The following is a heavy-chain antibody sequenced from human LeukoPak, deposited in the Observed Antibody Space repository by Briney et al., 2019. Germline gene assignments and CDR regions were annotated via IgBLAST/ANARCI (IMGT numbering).Heavy chain of an antibody. CDR3: ARGPAGIHGLHRGWFDP. D-gene: IGHD5-24*01. V-gene: IGHV4-34*01. Sequence: PSETLSLTCAVYGGSSSGYYWSWIRQPPGKGLEWIGEINHSGSTNYNPSLKSRVTISVDTSKNQFSLKLSSVTAADTAVYYCARGPAGIHGLHRGWFDPWGQGTLVTVSS. CDR1: GGSSSGYY. J-gene: IGHJ5*02. CDR2: INHSGST.